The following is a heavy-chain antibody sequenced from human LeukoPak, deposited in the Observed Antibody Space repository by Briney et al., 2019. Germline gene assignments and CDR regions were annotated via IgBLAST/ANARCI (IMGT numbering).Heavy chain of an antibody. J-gene: IGHJ4*02. CDR3: ARSPLIRESYGDKIVKFDY. Sequence: GGSLRLSCAASGFVFSNYAMSWVRQAPGGGLDGVSTISGVADSTYSADSVRGRFTIHRDSYKNTLSLQMDSLRAEDTAVYYCARSPLIRESYGDKIVKFDYWGQGTLVTVSS. D-gene: IGHD4-17*01. CDR1: GFVFSNYA. V-gene: IGHV3-23*01. CDR2: ISGVADST.